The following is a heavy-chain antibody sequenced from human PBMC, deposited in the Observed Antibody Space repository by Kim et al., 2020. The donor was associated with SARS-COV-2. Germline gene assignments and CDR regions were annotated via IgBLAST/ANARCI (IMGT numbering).Heavy chain of an antibody. CDR1: GYTFTDYY. Sequence: ASVKVSCKASGYTFTDYYMHWVRQAPGQGLEWMGRINPNSGGTNYVQKFQGRVTMTRDTSISTAYMELSSLRSDDAAVYYCARGPRVWSGYPDDCWGQGTLVTVSS. V-gene: IGHV1-2*06. CDR2: INPNSGGT. D-gene: IGHD3-3*01. J-gene: IGHJ4*02. CDR3: ARGPRVWSGYPDDC.